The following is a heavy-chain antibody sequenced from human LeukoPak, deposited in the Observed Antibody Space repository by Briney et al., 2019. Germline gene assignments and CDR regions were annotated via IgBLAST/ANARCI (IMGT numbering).Heavy chain of an antibody. CDR1: GFTFSSYA. CDR3: AIEMGYSYGSDY. V-gene: IGHV3-23*01. Sequence: GGSLRLSCAASGFTFSSYAISWVRQAPGKGLEWVSAISGSGGSTYYADSVKGRFTISRDNSKNTLYLQMNSLRAEDTAVYYCAIEMGYSYGSDYWGQGTLVTVSS. D-gene: IGHD5-18*01. J-gene: IGHJ4*02. CDR2: ISGSGGST.